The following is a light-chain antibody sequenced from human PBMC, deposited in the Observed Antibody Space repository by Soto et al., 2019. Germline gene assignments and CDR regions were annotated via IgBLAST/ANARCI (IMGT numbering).Light chain of an antibody. CDR1: QRASISY. CDR3: QQRSNWTPT. V-gene: IGKV3D-20*02. J-gene: IGKJ3*01. Sequence: EIVLTQSPGTLSLSQVGRATLSCRARQRASISYLAWYQQKPGQAPRLXSYGXSSRATGIPARLSGSGSGTDFTLTISSLEPEDFAVYYCQQRSNWTPTFGPGTKVDIK. CDR2: GXS.